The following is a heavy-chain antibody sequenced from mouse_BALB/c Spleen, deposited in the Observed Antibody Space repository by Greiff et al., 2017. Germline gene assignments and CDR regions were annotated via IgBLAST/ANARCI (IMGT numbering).Heavy chain of an antibody. V-gene: IGHV5-4*02. CDR3: ARDRWWGFAY. CDR2: ISDGGSYT. J-gene: IGHJ3*01. Sequence: EVQVVESGGGLVKPGGSLKLSCAASGFTFSDYYMYWVRQTPEKRLEWVATISDGGSYTYYPDSVKGRFTISRDNAKNNLYLQMSSLKSEDTAMYYCARDRWWGFAYWGQGTLVTVSA. CDR1: GFTFSDYY. D-gene: IGHD1-1*02.